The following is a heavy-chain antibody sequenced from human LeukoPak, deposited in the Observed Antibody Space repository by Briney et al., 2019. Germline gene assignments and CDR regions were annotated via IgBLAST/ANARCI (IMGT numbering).Heavy chain of an antibody. V-gene: IGHV3-48*02. CDR3: ASSGSYRFDY. D-gene: IGHD1-26*01. CDR2: ITASGTAM. CDR1: GVTFSSYS. Sequence: GGSLRLSCAASGVTFSSYSMNWVRQAPGKGLEWVSHITASGTAMFYADSVKGRFTISRDNAKNSLYLQMNSLRDEDTAVYYCASSGSYRFDYWGQGTLVTVSS. J-gene: IGHJ4*02.